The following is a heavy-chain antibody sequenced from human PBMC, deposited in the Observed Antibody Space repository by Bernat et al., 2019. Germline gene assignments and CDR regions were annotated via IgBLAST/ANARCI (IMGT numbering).Heavy chain of an antibody. J-gene: IGHJ6*03. CDR3: ARDKGDYLKENYYYYYMDV. CDR2: IYSGGST. D-gene: IGHD4-17*01. V-gene: IGHV3-30*14. Sequence: QVQLVESGGGVVQPGRSLRLSCAASGFTFSSYAMHWVRQAPGKGLEWVAVIYSGGSTYYADSVKGRFTISRDNSKNTLYLQMNSLRAEDTAVYYCARDKGDYLKENYYYYYMDVWGKGTTVTVSS. CDR1: GFTFSSYA.